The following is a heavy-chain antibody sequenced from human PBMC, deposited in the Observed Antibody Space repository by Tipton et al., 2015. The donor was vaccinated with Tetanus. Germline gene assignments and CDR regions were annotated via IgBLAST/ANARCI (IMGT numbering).Heavy chain of an antibody. CDR3: AISDVAVADTN. J-gene: IGHJ4*02. D-gene: IGHD6-19*01. V-gene: IGHV3-23*01. CDR1: GFIFGTYA. Sequence: SLRLSCAGFGFIFGTYAMNWVRQAPGKGLEWVSGISAGGGSTYYADSVEGRFTISRDNSKNTLYLQMNSLRAEDTAIYYCAISDVAVADTNWGQGTLVTVSS. CDR2: ISAGGGST.